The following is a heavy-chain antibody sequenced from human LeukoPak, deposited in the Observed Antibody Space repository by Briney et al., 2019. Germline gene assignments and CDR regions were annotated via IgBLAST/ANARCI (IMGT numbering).Heavy chain of an antibody. J-gene: IGHJ5*02. V-gene: IGHV3-11*01. D-gene: IGHD3-3*01. CDR2: ISSSGSTI. CDR3: ARDERTTLSGVDPDP. Sequence: GGSLRLSCAASGFTFSDYYMSWIRQAPGKGLEWVSYISSSGSTIYYADSVKGRFTISRDNAKNSLYLQMNSLRAEDTAVYYCARDERTTLSGVDPDPWGQGTLVTVSS. CDR1: GFTFSDYY.